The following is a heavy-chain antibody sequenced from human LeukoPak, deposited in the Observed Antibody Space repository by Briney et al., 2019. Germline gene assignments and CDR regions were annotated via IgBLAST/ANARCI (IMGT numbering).Heavy chain of an antibody. CDR1: GFTFSDYY. D-gene: IGHD1-26*01. CDR3: ATGGSGSYYHFDY. J-gene: IGHJ4*02. CDR2: ISSSSTYT. Sequence: GGSLRPSCADSGFTFSDYYMSWIRQAPGKGLEWLSYISSSSTYTNYADSVKGRFTISRDNAKNSLYLQMNSLRAEDTAVYYCATGGSGSYYHFDYWGQGTLVTVSS. V-gene: IGHV3-11*05.